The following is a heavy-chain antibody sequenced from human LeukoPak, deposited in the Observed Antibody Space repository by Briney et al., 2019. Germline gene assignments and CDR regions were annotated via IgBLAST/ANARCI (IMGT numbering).Heavy chain of an antibody. CDR1: GFTFSVYG. J-gene: IGHJ4*02. CDR3: VKGRMYSSSWLFDY. CDR2: IWYDGSNK. D-gene: IGHD6-13*01. V-gene: IGHV3-33*06. Sequence: GRSLRLSRVVSGFTFSVYGMHWVRQAPGKGLEWEAVIWYDGSNKFYADSVKGRFTISRDNSKNTLYLQMSSLRAEDTAVYYCVKGRMYSSSWLFDYWGQGTLVTVSS.